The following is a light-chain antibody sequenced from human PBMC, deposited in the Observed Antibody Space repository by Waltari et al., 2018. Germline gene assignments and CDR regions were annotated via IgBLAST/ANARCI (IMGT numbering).Light chain of an antibody. CDR1: QSVYSN. J-gene: IGKJ1*01. V-gene: IGKV3-15*01. CDR3: QQYNNWPPYT. CDR2: GAS. Sequence: EVVLSQSPATLSVSPGGRATLSCRASQSVYSNLAWYQQKPGQPPRLLIYGASTRATGMPARFSASGSGTEFTLTISSLQSEDFAVYYCQQYNNWPPYTFGQGTKVEIK.